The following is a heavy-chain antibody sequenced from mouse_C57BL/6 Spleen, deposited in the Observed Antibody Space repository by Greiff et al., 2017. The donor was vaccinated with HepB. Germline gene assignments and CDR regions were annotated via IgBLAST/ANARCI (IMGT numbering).Heavy chain of an antibody. CDR3: TRWHYGSSYGWYFDV. CDR1: GYTFTDYE. D-gene: IGHD1-1*01. V-gene: IGHV1-15*01. J-gene: IGHJ1*03. Sequence: VQGVESGAELVRPGASVTLSCKASGYTFTDYEMHWVKQTPVHGLEWIGAIDPETGGTAYNQKFKGKAILTADKSSSTAYMELRSLTSEDSAVYYCTRWHYGSSYGWYFDVWGTGTTVTVSS. CDR2: IDPETGGT.